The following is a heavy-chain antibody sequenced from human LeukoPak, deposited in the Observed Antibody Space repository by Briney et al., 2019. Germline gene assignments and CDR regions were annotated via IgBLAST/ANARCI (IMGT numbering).Heavy chain of an antibody. CDR1: GGSFSGYY. D-gene: IGHD3-10*01. CDR3: ARLSKGSGLYYYYYYMDV. Sequence: SETLSLTCAVYGGSFSGYYWSWIRQPPGKGLEWIGEINHSGSTNYNPSLKSRVTILVDTSKNQFSLKLSSVTAADTAVYYCARLSKGSGLYYYYYYMDVWGKGTTVTISS. J-gene: IGHJ6*03. V-gene: IGHV4-34*01. CDR2: INHSGST.